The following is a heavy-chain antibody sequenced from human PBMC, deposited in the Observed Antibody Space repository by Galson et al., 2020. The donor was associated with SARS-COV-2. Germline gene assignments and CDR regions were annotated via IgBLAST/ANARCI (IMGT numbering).Heavy chain of an antibody. J-gene: IGHJ4*02. V-gene: IGHV3-43*02. CDR2: INKDTGST. CDR3: SRGQGLRFTESGRSRVLDF. Sequence: GGSLRLSCATSGFISDDHALHWVRQSPGKGLEWVSGINKDTGSTFYADSVRGRFSISRDSSEDTLLLQMNRLRTEDTAIYYCSRGQGLRFTESGRSRVLDFWGQGTLVTVSS. D-gene: IGHD6-25*01. CDR1: GFISDDHA.